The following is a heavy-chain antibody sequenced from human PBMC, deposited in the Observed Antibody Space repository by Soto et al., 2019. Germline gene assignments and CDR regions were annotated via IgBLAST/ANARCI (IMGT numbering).Heavy chain of an antibody. CDR2: LNWISEVM. CDR3: AKLFSTRSMWSDVFE. CDR1: GFSFDEYA. Sequence: EVQLVESGGGLVQPGRSLRLSCVISGFSFDEYALHWVRQAPGKGLEWVSGLNWISEVMGYADSVRGRFRTSIDHAKNTLSLQSNCLRPDDRATYCCAKLFSTRSMWSDVFEWSQGTRVTVSS. D-gene: IGHD2-21*01. V-gene: IGHV3-9*01. J-gene: IGHJ4*02.